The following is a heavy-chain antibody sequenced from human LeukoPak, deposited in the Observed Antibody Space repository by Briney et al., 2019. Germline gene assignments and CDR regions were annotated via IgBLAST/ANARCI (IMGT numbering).Heavy chain of an antibody. Sequence: PSETLSLTCTVSGGSISSSSYYWGWIRQPPGKGLEWIGSIYYSGSTYYNPSLKSRVTISVDTSKNQFSLKLSSVTAADTAVYYCARDRLVPGYFDYWGQGTLVTVSS. CDR2: IYYSGST. J-gene: IGHJ4*02. D-gene: IGHD2-2*01. V-gene: IGHV4-39*07. CDR1: GGSISSSSYY. CDR3: ARDRLVPGYFDY.